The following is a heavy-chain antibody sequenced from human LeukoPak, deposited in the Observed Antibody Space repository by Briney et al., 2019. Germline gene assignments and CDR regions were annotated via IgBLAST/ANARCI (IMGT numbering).Heavy chain of an antibody. D-gene: IGHD3-22*01. CDR3: ARGPPSGRYYYDSSGYYYEIPSYFDY. J-gene: IGHJ4*02. Sequence: SETLPLTCTVSGGSISSYYWSWIRQPPGKGLEWIGYIYYSGSTNYNPSLKSRVTISVDTSKNQFSLKLSSVTAADTAVYYCARGPPSGRYYYDSSGYYYEIPSYFDYWGQGTLVTVSS. CDR2: IYYSGST. V-gene: IGHV4-59*12. CDR1: GGSISSYY.